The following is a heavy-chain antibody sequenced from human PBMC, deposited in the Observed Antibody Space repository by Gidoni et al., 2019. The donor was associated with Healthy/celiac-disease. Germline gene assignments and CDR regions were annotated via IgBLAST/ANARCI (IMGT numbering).Heavy chain of an antibody. CDR2: ISSSSSYI. D-gene: IGHD2-2*01. Sequence: EVQLVESGGGLVKPGGSLRLSCAASGFTFSSYSMNWVRQAPGKGLEGVSSISSSSSYIYYADSVKGRFTISRDNAKNSLYLQMNSLRAEDTAVYYCAREGPAAPSYFDYWGQGTLVTVSS. CDR3: AREGPAAPSYFDY. CDR1: GFTFSSYS. V-gene: IGHV3-21*01. J-gene: IGHJ4*02.